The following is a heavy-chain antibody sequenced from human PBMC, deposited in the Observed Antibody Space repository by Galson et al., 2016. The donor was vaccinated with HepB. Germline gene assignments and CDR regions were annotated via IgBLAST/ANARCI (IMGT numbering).Heavy chain of an antibody. J-gene: IGHJ4*02. V-gene: IGHV3-66*01. CDR2: IYRGDNT. CDR3: TRDSEQWLVHES. Sequence: SLRLSCAASGFSVSDSYMSWVRQAPGKGLEWLSVIYRGDNTYYGGSVRGRFVISRDNSLNTLYLQMDSLQGGDTAVYYCTRDSEQWLVHESWGQGTPVTVPS. CDR1: GFSVSDSY. D-gene: IGHD6-19*01.